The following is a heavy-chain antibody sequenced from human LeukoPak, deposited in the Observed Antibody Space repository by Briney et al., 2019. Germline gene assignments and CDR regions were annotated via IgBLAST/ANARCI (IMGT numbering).Heavy chain of an antibody. D-gene: IGHD6-13*01. CDR1: DGSISSGSYY. CDR3: ASDGTAAGTYDY. V-gene: IGHV4-61*02. J-gene: IGHJ4*02. CDR2: IYTSGST. Sequence: PSQTLSLTCTVSDGSISSGSYYWSWIRQPAGKGLERTGRIYTSGSTNYNPSLKSRVTISVDTSKNQFSLKLSSVTAADTAVYYCASDGTAAGTYDYCGQGTLVTVSS.